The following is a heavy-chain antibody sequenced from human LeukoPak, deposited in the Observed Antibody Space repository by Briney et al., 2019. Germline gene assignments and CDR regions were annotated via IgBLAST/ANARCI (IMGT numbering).Heavy chain of an antibody. CDR3: ARGLRYYYDSSGPWPW. V-gene: IGHV1-8*01. CDR2: MNPNSGNT. CDR1: AYTFTSYH. J-gene: IGHJ4*02. Sequence: ASVKVSCKASAYTFTSYHINWVRQATGQGLEWMGWMNPNSGNTGFAQKFQGRVTMTRDMSTSTAYMELSSLRSEDTAVYYCARGLRYYYDSSGPWPWWGQGTLVTVSS. D-gene: IGHD3-22*01.